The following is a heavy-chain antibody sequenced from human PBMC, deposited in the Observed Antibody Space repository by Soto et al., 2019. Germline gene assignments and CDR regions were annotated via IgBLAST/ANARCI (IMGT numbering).Heavy chain of an antibody. D-gene: IGHD5-18*01. J-gene: IGHJ6*02. CDR3: AKASRLWKHFYCYYGMDV. V-gene: IGHV3-23*01. CDR1: GFTFSSYA. Sequence: EVQLLESGGGLVQPGGSLRLSCAASGFTFSSYAMSWVRQAPGKGLEWVSAISGSGGSTYYADSVKGRFTISRDNSENTLYLQMNSLRAEDTAVYYCAKASRLWKHFYCYYGMDVWGQGPTVTVSS. CDR2: ISGSGGST.